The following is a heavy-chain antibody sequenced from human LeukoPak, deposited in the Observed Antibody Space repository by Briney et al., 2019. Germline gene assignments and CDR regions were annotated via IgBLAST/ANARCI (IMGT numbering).Heavy chain of an antibody. CDR3: ARRYSSSWYEIIDY. J-gene: IGHJ4*02. CDR2: IYYSGST. Sequence: SETLSLTCTVSGGSVSSSSYYWGWIRQPPGKGLEWIGSIYYSGSTYYNPSLKSRVAISVDTSKNQFSLKLSSVTAADTAVYYCARRYSSSWYEIIDYWGQGTLVTVSS. V-gene: IGHV4-39*01. CDR1: GGSVSSSSYY. D-gene: IGHD6-13*01.